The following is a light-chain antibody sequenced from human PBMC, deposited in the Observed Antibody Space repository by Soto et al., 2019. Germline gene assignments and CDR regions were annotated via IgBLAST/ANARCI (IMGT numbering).Light chain of an antibody. CDR1: QSINNNF. CDR3: QQYTNLPRT. Sequence: EVVLTQSPATLSLSPGETATLSCRASQSINNNFLAWYQQRPGQAPRLLIFRVSTRASGIPDRFRGSGSGTDFTLTITRLEPEDFALYYCQQYTNLPRTFGQGTKVEIK. J-gene: IGKJ1*01. V-gene: IGKV3-20*01. CDR2: RVS.